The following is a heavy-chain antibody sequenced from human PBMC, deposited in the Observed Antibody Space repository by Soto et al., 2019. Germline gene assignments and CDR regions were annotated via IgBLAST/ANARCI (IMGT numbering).Heavy chain of an antibody. CDR3: ARDQGSSGWYRGAFDI. CDR2: ISAYNGNT. Sequence: ASVKVSFKASGYTLTSYGISWVRQAPGQGLEWMGWISAYNGNTNYAQKLQGRVTMTADTSTSTAYMELRSLRSDDTAVYYCARDQGSSGWYRGAFDIWGQGTMVTVSS. D-gene: IGHD6-19*01. CDR1: GYTLTSYG. J-gene: IGHJ3*02. V-gene: IGHV1-18*01.